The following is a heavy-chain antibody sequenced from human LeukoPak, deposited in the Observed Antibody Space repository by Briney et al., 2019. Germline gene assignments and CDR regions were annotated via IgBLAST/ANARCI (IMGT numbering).Heavy chain of an antibody. J-gene: IGHJ5*02. V-gene: IGHV1-46*01. CDR2: INPSGGST. D-gene: IGHD2-21*02. CDR3: ARDPAYCGGDCYRNWFDP. CDR1: GYTFTGYY. Sequence: ASVKVSCKASGYTFTGYYMHWVRQAHGQGLEWMGIINPSGGSTSYAQKFQGRVTMTRDMSTSTVYMELSSLRSEDTAVYYCARDPAYCGGDCYRNWFDPWGQGTLVTVSS.